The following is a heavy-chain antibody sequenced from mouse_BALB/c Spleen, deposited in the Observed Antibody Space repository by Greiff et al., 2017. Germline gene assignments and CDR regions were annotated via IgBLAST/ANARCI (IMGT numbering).Heavy chain of an antibody. CDR3: ARWGYYRYDGNAMDD. CDR2: INPGSGGT. V-gene: IGHV1-54*01. D-gene: IGHD2-14*01. CDR1: GYAFTNYL. Sequence: QVQLQQSGAELVRPGTSVKVSCKASGYAFTNYLIEWVKQRPGQGLEWIGVINPGSGGTNYNEKFKGKATLTADKSSSTAYMQLSSLTSDDSAVYFCARWGYYRYDGNAMDDWGQGTSVTVSS. J-gene: IGHJ4*01.